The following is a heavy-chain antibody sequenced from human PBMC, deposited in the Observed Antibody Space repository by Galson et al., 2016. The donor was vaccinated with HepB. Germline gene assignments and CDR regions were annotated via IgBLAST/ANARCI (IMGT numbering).Heavy chain of an antibody. CDR2: ISFDRNKK. Sequence: SLRLSCAASGFTFSDYAMNWVRQAPGKGLEWVATISFDRNKKYYGDSVKGRFTISRDSSQNTVYLQMNSLGAEDTAVFYCARDKMIDDIWSGSKSYYYYGMDVWGQGTTVTVSS. V-gene: IGHV3-30-3*01. CDR3: ARDKMIDDIWSGSKSYYYYGMDV. D-gene: IGHD3-3*01. J-gene: IGHJ6*02. CDR1: GFTFSDYA.